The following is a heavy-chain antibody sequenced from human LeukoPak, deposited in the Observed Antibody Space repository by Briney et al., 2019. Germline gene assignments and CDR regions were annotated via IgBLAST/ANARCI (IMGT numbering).Heavy chain of an antibody. D-gene: IGHD2-8*01. Sequence: GASVKVSCKTSGYTFSGYYIHWVRQAPGQGLEWLGRIDPKSGGTSFAHNFQGRVTMTTDTSISTVYMDLSSLRSDDTAVYYCARDSRVSADYWGQGTPVTVSS. J-gene: IGHJ4*02. CDR2: IDPKSGGT. V-gene: IGHV1-2*06. CDR1: GYTFSGYY. CDR3: ARDSRVSADY.